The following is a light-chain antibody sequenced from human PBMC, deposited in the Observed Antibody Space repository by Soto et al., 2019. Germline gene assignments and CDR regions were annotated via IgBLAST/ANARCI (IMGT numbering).Light chain of an antibody. J-gene: IGLJ3*02. Sequence: QSALTQPPSASGSPGQSVTISCTGTSSDVGDNNYVSWYQQHPGKAPKLMIYEVSKRPSGVPDRFSGSKSGNTASLTVSGLQAEDEADYYRSSYAGSNNWVFGGGTQLTVL. CDR2: EVS. CDR3: SSYAGSNNWV. V-gene: IGLV2-8*01. CDR1: SSDVGDNNY.